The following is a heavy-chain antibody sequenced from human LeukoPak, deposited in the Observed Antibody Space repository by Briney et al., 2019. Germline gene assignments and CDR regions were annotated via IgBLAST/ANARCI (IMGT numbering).Heavy chain of an antibody. V-gene: IGHV1-8*01. CDR1: GYTFTSYD. CDR2: MNPNSGNT. Sequence: GASVKVSCKASGYTFTSYDINWVRQAKGQGLEWMGWMNPNSGNTGYAQKFQGRVTMTRNTSISTAYMELSSLRSEDTAVYYCARGTLVAVRSVGATSLGYWGQGTLVTVSS. J-gene: IGHJ4*02. D-gene: IGHD1-26*01. CDR3: ARGTLVAVRSVGATSLGY.